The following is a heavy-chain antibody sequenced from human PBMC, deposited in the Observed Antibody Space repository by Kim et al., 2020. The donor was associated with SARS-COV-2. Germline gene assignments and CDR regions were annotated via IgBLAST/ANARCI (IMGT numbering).Heavy chain of an antibody. Sequence: SVKVSCKASGGTFSSYAISWVRQAPGQGLEWMGRIIPILGIANYAQKFQGRVTITADKSTSTAYMELSSLRSEDTAVYYCAREDRPIRRIAAAGPNYYYYYGMDVWGQGTTVTVSS. CDR3: AREDRPIRRIAAAGPNYYYYYGMDV. D-gene: IGHD6-13*01. CDR2: IIPILGIA. CDR1: GGTFSSYA. J-gene: IGHJ6*02. V-gene: IGHV1-69*04.